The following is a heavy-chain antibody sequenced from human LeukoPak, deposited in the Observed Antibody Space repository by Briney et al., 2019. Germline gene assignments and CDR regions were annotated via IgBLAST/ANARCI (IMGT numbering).Heavy chain of an antibody. CDR2: IYNSGST. CDR3: ARGGGAGFGELSQTPYYFDY. V-gene: IGHV4-59*01. Sequence: SETLSLTCTVYGGSMSTYYWRWIRQPPGKGMEWIGYIYNSGSTNYNPSLKSRVTISVDTSKNQFSLKLSSVTAADTAVYYCARGGGAGFGELSQTPYYFDYWGQGTLVTVSS. J-gene: IGHJ4*02. D-gene: IGHD3-10*01. CDR1: GGSMSTYY.